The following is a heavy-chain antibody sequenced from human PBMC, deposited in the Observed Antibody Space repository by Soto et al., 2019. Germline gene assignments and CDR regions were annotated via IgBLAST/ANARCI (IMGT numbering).Heavy chain of an antibody. V-gene: IGHV1-69*01. Sequence: QVQLVQSGAEVKKPGSSVKVSCTTSGVSFNNNGIGWVRQAPGHGLEWMGGVSPPFRASNYARKFQGRISNTADASTGTVNMELSSLTSEDTAQYYCARVLYYGSGSYSPYGMDVWGQGTTVTVSS. D-gene: IGHD3-10*01. CDR3: ARVLYYGSGSYSPYGMDV. CDR1: GVSFNNNG. CDR2: VSPPFRAS. J-gene: IGHJ6*02.